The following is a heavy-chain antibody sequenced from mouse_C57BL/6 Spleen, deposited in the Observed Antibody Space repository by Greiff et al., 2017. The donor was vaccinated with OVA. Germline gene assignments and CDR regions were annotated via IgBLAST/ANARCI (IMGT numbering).Heavy chain of an antibody. Sequence: VQLKESGGGLVKPGGSLKLSCAASGFTFSSYAMSWVRQTPEKRLEWVATISDGGSYTYYPDNVKGRFTFSRDNAKNNLYLQMSHLKSEDTAMYYCARAPNYYGSSYYAMDYWGQGTSVTVSS. CDR2: ISDGGSYT. CDR3: ARAPNYYGSSYYAMDY. V-gene: IGHV5-4*01. J-gene: IGHJ4*01. CDR1: GFTFSSYA. D-gene: IGHD1-1*01.